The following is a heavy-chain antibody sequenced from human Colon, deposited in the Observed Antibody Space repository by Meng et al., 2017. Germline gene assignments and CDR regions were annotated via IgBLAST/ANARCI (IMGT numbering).Heavy chain of an antibody. Sequence: QLQLQESGPGLWKPSETLSLTCAVSGGSISTYYWSWIRQPPGKGLEWIGNNYYSGSTNYNPSLASRVTISVDSSKNQFSLKLSSVTAADTAVYYCARHQNGGTYPLDYWGQGTLVTVSS. CDR3: ARHQNGGTYPLDY. V-gene: IGHV4-59*08. CDR2: NYYSGST. J-gene: IGHJ4*02. D-gene: IGHD3-16*02. CDR1: GGSISTYY.